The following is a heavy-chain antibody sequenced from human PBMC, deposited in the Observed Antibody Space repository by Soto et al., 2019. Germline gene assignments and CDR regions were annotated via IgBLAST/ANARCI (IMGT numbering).Heavy chain of an antibody. CDR1: GGSISSGDYY. D-gene: IGHD5-12*01. CDR2: IYYSGST. V-gene: IGHV4-30-4*01. J-gene: IGHJ6*02. Sequence: SETLSLTCTVSGGSISSGDYYWSWIRQPPGKGLEWIGYIYYSGSTYYNPSLKSRVTISVDTSKNQFSLKLSSVTAADTAVYYCARGGYSGYDYEYYYYYGMDVWGQGTTATVSS. CDR3: ARGGYSGYDYEYYYYYGMDV.